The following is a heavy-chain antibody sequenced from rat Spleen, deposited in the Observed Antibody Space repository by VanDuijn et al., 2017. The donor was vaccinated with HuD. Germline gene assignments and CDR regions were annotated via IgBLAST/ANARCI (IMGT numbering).Heavy chain of an antibody. CDR2: IIYDGSRT. J-gene: IGHJ1*01. D-gene: IGHD2-2*01. V-gene: IGHV5S10*01. CDR3: TRAGYLRDWYFDF. CDR1: GFTFSDYN. Sequence: EVQLVESGGGLVQPGRSLKLSCAASGFTFSDYNMAWVRQAPKKGLEWVATIIYDGSRTYFRDSVKGRFTISRDNAKSTLSLQVDSLRSEDTATYYCTRAGYLRDWYFDFWGPGTMVTVSS.